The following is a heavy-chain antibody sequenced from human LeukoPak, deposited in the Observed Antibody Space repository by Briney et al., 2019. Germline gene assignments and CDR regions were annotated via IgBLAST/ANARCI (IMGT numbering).Heavy chain of an antibody. Sequence: ASVKVSCKASGYTFTGYYMHWVRQAPGQGLEWMGIINPSGGSTSYAQKFQGRVTMTRDMSTSTVYMELSSLRSEDTAVYYCARRIAVAGRSTNWFDPWGQGTLVTVSS. CDR1: GYTFTGYY. CDR2: INPSGGST. J-gene: IGHJ5*02. D-gene: IGHD6-19*01. V-gene: IGHV1-46*01. CDR3: ARRIAVAGRSTNWFDP.